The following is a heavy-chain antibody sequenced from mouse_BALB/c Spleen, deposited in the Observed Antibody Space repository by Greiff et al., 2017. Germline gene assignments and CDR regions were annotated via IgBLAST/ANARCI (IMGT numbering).Heavy chain of an antibody. Sequence: QVQLQQPGAELVKPGASVKLSCKASGYTFTSYWMHWVKQRPGQGLEWIGEIDPSDSYTNYNQKFKGKATLTVDKSSSTAYMQLSSLTSEDSAVYYCARGGGQLGLPAWFAYWGQGTLVTVSA. CDR3: ARGGGQLGLPAWFAY. CDR2: IDPSDSYT. D-gene: IGHD3-2*01. CDR1: GYTFTSYW. V-gene: IGHV1-69*02. J-gene: IGHJ3*01.